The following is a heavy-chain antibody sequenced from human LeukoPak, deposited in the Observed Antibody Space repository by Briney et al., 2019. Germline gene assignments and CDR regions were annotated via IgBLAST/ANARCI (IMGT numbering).Heavy chain of an antibody. J-gene: IGHJ4*02. CDR3: AKVAHYDYVWGSYRDPYYFDY. D-gene: IGHD3-16*02. CDR1: GFTFSSYA. Sequence: GGSLRLSCAASGFTFSSYAMSWVRQAPGKGLEWVSAISGSGGSTYYADSVKGRFTISRDNSKNTLYPQMNSLRAEDTAVYYCAKVAHYDYVWGSYRDPYYFDYWGQGTLVTVSS. CDR2: ISGSGGST. V-gene: IGHV3-23*01.